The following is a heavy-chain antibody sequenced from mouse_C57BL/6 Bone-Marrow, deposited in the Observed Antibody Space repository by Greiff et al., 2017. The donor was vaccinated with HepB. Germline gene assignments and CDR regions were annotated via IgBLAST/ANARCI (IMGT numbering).Heavy chain of an antibody. V-gene: IGHV1-84*01. Sequence: QVQLKQSGPELVKPGASVKISCKASGYTFTDYYINWVKQRPGQGLEWIGWICPGSGNTKYNEKFKGKATMTVDTSSSTAYMQLSSLTSEDSAVYFCAKKEDDGSSLYAMDYWGQGTSVTVSS. D-gene: IGHD1-1*01. CDR1: GYTFTDYY. CDR2: ICPGSGNT. CDR3: AKKEDDGSSLYAMDY. J-gene: IGHJ4*01.